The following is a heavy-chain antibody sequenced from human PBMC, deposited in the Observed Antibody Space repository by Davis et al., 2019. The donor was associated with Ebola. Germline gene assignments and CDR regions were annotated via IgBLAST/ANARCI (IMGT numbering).Heavy chain of an antibody. Sequence: SVKVSCKASGGTFSSYAISWVRQAPGQGLEWMGGIIPILGIANYAQKFQGRVTITADKSTSTAYMELSSLRSEDTAVYYCARCGGGSSTSCYTHFDYWGQGTLVTVSS. CDR1: GGTFSSYA. D-gene: IGHD2-2*01. CDR3: ARCGGGSSTSCYTHFDY. V-gene: IGHV1-69*10. J-gene: IGHJ4*02. CDR2: IIPILGIA.